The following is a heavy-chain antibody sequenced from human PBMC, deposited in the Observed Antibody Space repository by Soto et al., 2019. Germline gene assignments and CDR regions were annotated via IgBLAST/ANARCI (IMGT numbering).Heavy chain of an antibody. Sequence: GGSLRLSCVASGFTFSAYVMTWVRQAPGKGLEWVSVVSQDSYITHYADSVKGRFTISRDNSKNTVYLQMHTLRAEDTAVYYCAKYRTTETTRSFDPWGQGTPVTVSS. CDR1: GFTFSAYV. CDR2: VSQDSYIT. D-gene: IGHD1-7*01. J-gene: IGHJ5*02. CDR3: AKYRTTETTRSFDP. V-gene: IGHV3-23*01.